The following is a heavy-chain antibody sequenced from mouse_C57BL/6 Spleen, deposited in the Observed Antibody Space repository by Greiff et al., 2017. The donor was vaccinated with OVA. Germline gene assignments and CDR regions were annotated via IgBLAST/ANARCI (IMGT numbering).Heavy chain of an antibody. CDR3: AKNGDSAGLFAY. J-gene: IGHJ3*01. V-gene: IGHV2-5*01. CDR2: IWRGGST. CDR1: GFSLTSYG. Sequence: VQLVESGPGLVQPSQCLSITCTVSGFSLTSYGVHWVRQSPGKGLEWLGVIWRGGSTDYNAAFMSRLSLTKDNSKSQVCFKMNSRQADDTAIYYCAKNGDSAGLFAYWGQGTLVTVSA. D-gene: IGHD3-2*02.